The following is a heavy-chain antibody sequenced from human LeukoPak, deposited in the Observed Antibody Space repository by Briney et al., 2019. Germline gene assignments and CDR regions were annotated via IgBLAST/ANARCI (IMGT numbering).Heavy chain of an antibody. J-gene: IGHJ4*02. D-gene: IGHD5-24*01. V-gene: IGHV4-61*05. Sequence: KPSETLSLTCTVSGGSISSSSYYWGWIRQPPGTGLEWIGYIHYSGNTNYNPSLKSRVTISVDTSKNQFSLKLSSVTAADTAVYYCARSGDGYNYGFDYWGQGTLVTVSS. CDR2: IHYSGNT. CDR3: ARSGDGYNYGFDY. CDR1: GGSISSSSYY.